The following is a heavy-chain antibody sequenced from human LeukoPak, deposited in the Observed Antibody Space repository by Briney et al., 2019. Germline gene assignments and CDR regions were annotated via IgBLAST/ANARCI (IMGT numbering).Heavy chain of an antibody. Sequence: SETLSLTCAVYGGSFSGYYWSWIRQPPGKGLEWIGEINHSGSTNYNPSLKSRVTISVDTSKNQFSLKLSSVTAADTAVYYCARGPWDTIFGVVIRAYGMDVRGQGTTVTVSS. J-gene: IGHJ6*02. CDR1: GGSFSGYY. D-gene: IGHD3-3*01. CDR2: INHSGST. V-gene: IGHV4-34*01. CDR3: ARGPWDTIFGVVIRAYGMDV.